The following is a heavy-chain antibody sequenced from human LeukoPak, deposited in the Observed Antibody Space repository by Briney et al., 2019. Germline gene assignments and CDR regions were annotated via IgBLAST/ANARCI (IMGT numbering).Heavy chain of an antibody. Sequence: SETLSLTCTVSGGSISSYYWGWIRQPPGRGLEWIGSIYYSGSTYYNPSLKSRVTISVDTSKNQFSLKLSSVTAADTAVYYCARQGVWGYFDWWTFDYWGQGTLVTVSS. CDR3: ARQGVWGYFDWWTFDY. CDR1: GGSISSYY. J-gene: IGHJ4*02. CDR2: IYYSGST. V-gene: IGHV4-39*01. D-gene: IGHD3-9*01.